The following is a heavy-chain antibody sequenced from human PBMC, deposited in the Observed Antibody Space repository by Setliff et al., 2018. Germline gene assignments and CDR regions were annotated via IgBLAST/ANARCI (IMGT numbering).Heavy chain of an antibody. V-gene: IGHV3-7*03. J-gene: IGHJ4*02. CDR3: AGDPPRSDWRLDS. Sequence: GGSLRLSCAASGFTFNSFWMGWVRQAPGKGLEWVANIKQDGSDKYYVDSAKGRFTISRDNARNSLYLQMDSLRADDTAVYYCAGDPPRSDWRLDSWGQGTLVTVSS. CDR2: IKQDGSDK. CDR1: GFTFNSFW. D-gene: IGHD1-26*01.